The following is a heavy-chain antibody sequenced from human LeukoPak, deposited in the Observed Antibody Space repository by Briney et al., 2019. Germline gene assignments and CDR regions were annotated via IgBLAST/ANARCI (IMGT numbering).Heavy chain of an antibody. V-gene: IGHV4-39*01. Sequence: SETLSLTCTVSGGSISSSSYYWGWIRQPPGKGLEWIGSIYYSGSTYYNPSLKSRVTISVDTFKNQFSLKLSSVTAADTAVYYCARHVVVVRYSYYYYMDVWGKGTTVTISS. D-gene: IGHD2-2*01. CDR2: IYYSGST. CDR3: ARHVVVVRYSYYYYMDV. CDR1: GGSISSSSYY. J-gene: IGHJ6*03.